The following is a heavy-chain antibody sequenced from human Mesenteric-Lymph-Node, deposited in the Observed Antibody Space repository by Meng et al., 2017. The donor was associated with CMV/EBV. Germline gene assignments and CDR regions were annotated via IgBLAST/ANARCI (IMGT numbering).Heavy chain of an antibody. CDR2: IYHSGST. D-gene: IGHD3-16*02. CDR1: GYSISSGYY. Sequence: SETLSLTCTVSGYSISSGYYWGWIRQPPGKGLEWIGSIYHSGSTYYNPSLKSRVTISVDTSKNQFSLKLSSVTAADTAVYYCASVTRYYGMDVWGQGTTVTVSS. J-gene: IGHJ6*02. CDR3: ASVTRYYGMDV. V-gene: IGHV4-38-2*02.